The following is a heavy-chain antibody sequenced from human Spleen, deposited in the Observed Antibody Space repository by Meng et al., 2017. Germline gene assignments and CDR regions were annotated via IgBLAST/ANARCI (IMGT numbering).Heavy chain of an antibody. Sequence: QVQLQQWGVGLLKPPEALSRICGGSGGSFSDYYWSWSRQPPGKGLEWIGEINHSGSTNYYPSLESRATISVDTAQSNLSLKLSSVTAADSAVYYCARGPTTMAHDFDYWGQGTLVTVSS. D-gene: IGHD4-11*01. V-gene: IGHV4-34*01. CDR1: GGSFSDYY. CDR2: INHSGST. J-gene: IGHJ4*02. CDR3: ARGPTTMAHDFDY.